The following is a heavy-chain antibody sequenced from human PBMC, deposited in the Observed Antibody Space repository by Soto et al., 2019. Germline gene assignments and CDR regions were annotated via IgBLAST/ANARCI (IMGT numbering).Heavy chain of an antibody. CDR3: AKDSGGYDSYYYYGMDV. D-gene: IGHD5-12*01. V-gene: IGHV3-9*01. CDR2: ISWNSGSI. Sequence: EVQLVESGGGLVQPGRSLRLSCAASGFTFDDYAMHWVRQAPGKGLEWVSGISWNSGSIGYADSVKGRFTISRDNAKNSLYLQMNSLRAEDTALYYCAKDSGGYDSYYYYGMDVWGQGTTVTVSS. CDR1: GFTFDDYA. J-gene: IGHJ6*02.